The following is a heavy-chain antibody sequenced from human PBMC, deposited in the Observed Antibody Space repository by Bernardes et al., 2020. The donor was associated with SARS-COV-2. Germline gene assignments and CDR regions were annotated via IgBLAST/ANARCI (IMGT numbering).Heavy chain of an antibody. V-gene: IGHV3-9*01. CDR2: ISWNSGSI. Sequence: GGSLRLSCAASGFTFDDYAMHWVRQAPGKGLEWVSGISWNSGSIGYADSVKGRFTISRDNAKNSLYLQMNSLRAGDTAVYYCARGGGPITMVRGVLPDAFDIWGQGTMVTVSS. CDR3: ARGGGPITMVRGVLPDAFDI. D-gene: IGHD3-10*01. CDR1: GFTFDDYA. J-gene: IGHJ3*02.